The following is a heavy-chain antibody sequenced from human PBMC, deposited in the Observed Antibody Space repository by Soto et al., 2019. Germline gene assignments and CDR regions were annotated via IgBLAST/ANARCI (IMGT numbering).Heavy chain of an antibody. V-gene: IGHV3-30*18. CDR3: AKENKGDDSSGYYYYFDY. J-gene: IGHJ4*01. CDR1: GFTFSTYG. Sequence: PGGSLRLSCAASGFTFSTYGMHWVRQAPGKGLEWVAVISYDGSNKYYADSVKGRFTNSRDNSKNTLYLQMNSLRAEDTAVYYCAKENKGDDSSGYYYYFDYWG. CDR2: ISYDGSNK. D-gene: IGHD3-22*01.